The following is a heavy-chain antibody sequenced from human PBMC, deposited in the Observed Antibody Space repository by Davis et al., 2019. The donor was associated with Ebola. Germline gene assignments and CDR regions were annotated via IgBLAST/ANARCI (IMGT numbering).Heavy chain of an antibody. CDR1: GGSISSYY. CDR3: ARGIEY. Sequence: SETLSLTCTGSGGSISSYYWSWIRQPPGKGLEWIGYIDYSGSPNYNPSLKSRVTMSVDTSKNQFSLKMSSVTAADTAVYYCARGIEYWGQGNLVTVSS. V-gene: IGHV4-59*01. CDR2: IDYSGSP. J-gene: IGHJ4*02.